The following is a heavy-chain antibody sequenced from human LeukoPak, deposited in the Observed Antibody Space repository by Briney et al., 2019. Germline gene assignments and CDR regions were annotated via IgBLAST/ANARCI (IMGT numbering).Heavy chain of an antibody. Sequence: GGSLRLSCAGPGFTFNTSAMSWVRQAPGKGLEWVLAISGSGRSTYYTDSVRGRFTISRDNSKNTLYLQMNSLRAEDTAVYFCAKGRGTRVYNWFDPWGQGILVTVSS. J-gene: IGHJ5*02. D-gene: IGHD1-26*01. V-gene: IGHV3-23*01. CDR2: ISGSGRST. CDR1: GFTFNTSA. CDR3: AKGRGTRVYNWFDP.